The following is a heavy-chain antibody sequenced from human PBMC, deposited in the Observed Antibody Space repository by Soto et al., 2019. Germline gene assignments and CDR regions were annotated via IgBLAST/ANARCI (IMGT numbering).Heavy chain of an antibody. Sequence: ASVKVSCKASGGTFSSYTISWVRQAPGQGLEWMGRIIPILGIANYAQKFQGRVTITADKSTSTAYMELSSLRSEDTAVYYCASQGDSSSWYYFDYWGQGTLVTGSS. CDR2: IIPILGIA. CDR3: ASQGDSSSWYYFDY. D-gene: IGHD6-13*01. CDR1: GGTFSSYT. J-gene: IGHJ4*02. V-gene: IGHV1-69*02.